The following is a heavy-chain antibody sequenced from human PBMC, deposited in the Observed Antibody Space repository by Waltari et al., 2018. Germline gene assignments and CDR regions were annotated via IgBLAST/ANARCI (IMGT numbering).Heavy chain of an antibody. CDR1: TFSSYS. CDR2: ISSSSSTI. V-gene: IGHV3-48*01. Sequence: TFSSYSMNWVRQAPGKGLEWVSYISSSSSTIYYADSVKGRFTISRDNAKNSLYLQMNSLRAEDTAVYYCARGEPPIFDYWGQGTLVTVSS. CDR3: ARGEPPIFDY. J-gene: IGHJ4*02.